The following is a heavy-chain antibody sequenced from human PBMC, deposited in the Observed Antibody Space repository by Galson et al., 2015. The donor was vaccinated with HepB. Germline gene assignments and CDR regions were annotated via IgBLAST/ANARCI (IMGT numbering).Heavy chain of an antibody. D-gene: IGHD1-7*01. CDR2: ISYDGSNK. V-gene: IGHV3-30*04. CDR1: GFTFSSFT. Sequence: SLRLSCAASGFTFSSFTMHWVRQAPGKGLEWVAVISYDGSNKYYADSVKGRFTISRDNAKNSLYLQMNSLRDEDTAVYYCARANWNYGGWGDYYYGMDVWGQGTTVTVSS. CDR3: ARANWNYGGWGDYYYGMDV. J-gene: IGHJ6*02.